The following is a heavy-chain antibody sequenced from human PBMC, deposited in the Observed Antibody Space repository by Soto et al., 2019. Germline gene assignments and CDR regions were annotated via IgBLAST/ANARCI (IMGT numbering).Heavy chain of an antibody. CDR1: GYTFTSYG. CDR3: ARATSLVVPALYGMDV. CDR2: ISAYNGNT. J-gene: IGHJ6*02. Sequence: GASVKVSCKASGYTFTSYGISWVRQAPGQGLEWMGWISAYNGNTNYAQKLQGRVTMTTDTSTSTAYMELRSLRSDDTAVCYCARATSLVVPALYGMDVWGQGTTVTVSS. V-gene: IGHV1-18*01. D-gene: IGHD2-2*01.